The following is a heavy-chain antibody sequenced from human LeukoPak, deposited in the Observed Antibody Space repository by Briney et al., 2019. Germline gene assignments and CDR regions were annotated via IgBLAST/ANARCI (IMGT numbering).Heavy chain of an antibody. CDR1: EFTFSNYW. CDR2: IRYDGIVT. CDR3: ARANPADFNL. D-gene: IGHD1-14*01. Sequence: GGSLRLSCVASEFTFSNYWIHWVRQPPGKGLVWVSRIRYDGIVTNYADSVEGRFTISRDNAKNTVHLQMYSLRDDDMAVYYCARANPADFNLWGRGTLVTVSS. V-gene: IGHV3-74*01. J-gene: IGHJ2*01.